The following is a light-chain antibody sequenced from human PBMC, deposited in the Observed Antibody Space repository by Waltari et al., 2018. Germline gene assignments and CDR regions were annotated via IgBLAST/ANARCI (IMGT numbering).Light chain of an antibody. J-gene: IGLJ2*01. CDR1: NSDVGGYNY. CDR2: DVA. CDR3: CSYAGTNSLV. Sequence: QSALTQPASVSGSPGQPSILSCTGPNSDVGGYNYVSCYQQRPGEVPKLLIYDVAKRPSVVSDRFSGAKSGNTASLTISGLLPEDEADYYCCSYAGTNSLVFGGGTRLTVL. V-gene: IGLV2-23*02.